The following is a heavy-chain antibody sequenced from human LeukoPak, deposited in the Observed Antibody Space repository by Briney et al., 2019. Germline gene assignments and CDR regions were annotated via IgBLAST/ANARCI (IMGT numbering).Heavy chain of an antibody. CDR1: GYTFTSYG. CDR2: ISAYNGDT. D-gene: IGHD2-15*01. V-gene: IGHV1-18*01. J-gene: IGHJ4*02. Sequence: ASVKVSCKASGYTFTSYGISWVRQAPGQGLEWMGWISAYNGDTDYAQKLQGRVTMTTDTSTSTAYMELRSLRSDDTAVYYCARGYCSGGSCSSFDYWGLGTLVTVSS. CDR3: ARGYCSGGSCSSFDY.